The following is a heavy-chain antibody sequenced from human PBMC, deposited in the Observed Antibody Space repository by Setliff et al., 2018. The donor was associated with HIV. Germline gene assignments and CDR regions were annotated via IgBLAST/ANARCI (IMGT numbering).Heavy chain of an antibody. V-gene: IGHV4-4*07. CDR3: ARAGSMVRGVIISAIDI. Sequence: KASETLSLTCSVSGGSVSGYSWSWIRQPAGKGLEWIGRIYTSGTTNYNPSLKSRVAMSVDTSKNQFSLKLSSVTAADTAVYYCARAGSMVRGVIISAIDIWGQGTMVTVSS. J-gene: IGHJ3*02. CDR1: GGSVSGYS. D-gene: IGHD3-10*01. CDR2: IYTSGTT.